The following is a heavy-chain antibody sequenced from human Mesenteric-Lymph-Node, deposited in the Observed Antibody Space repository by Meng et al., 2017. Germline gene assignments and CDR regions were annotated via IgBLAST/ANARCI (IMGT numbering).Heavy chain of an antibody. CDR2: IYYSGST. J-gene: IGHJ4*02. Sequence: VLIEESVRAGWKPAETVSLSCTVSGCSIDSSNGWGWIRQPTGKGLEWIGYIYYSGSTYYNPPLKSRVTMSVDTSKNQFSLKLSSVTAVDTAVYYCARNYYFDYWGQGTLVTVSS. V-gene: IGHV4-28*01. CDR3: ARNYYFDY. CDR1: GCSIDSSNG.